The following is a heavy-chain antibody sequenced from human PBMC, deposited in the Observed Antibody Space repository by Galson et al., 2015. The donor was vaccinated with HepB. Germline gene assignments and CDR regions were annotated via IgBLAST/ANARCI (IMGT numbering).Heavy chain of an antibody. V-gene: IGHV3-21*01. J-gene: IGHJ4*02. Sequence: SLRLSCAASGFTFSSYDMNWVRQAPGKGLEWVSSITSRSSHIYYADSVKGRFTISRDNAKNSLYLQMNSLRVEDTAVYYCARRGWGVLMLYPNNEATGITPLDYWGQGTLVTVSS. CDR3: ARRGWGVLMLYPNNEATGITPLDY. D-gene: IGHD2-8*01. CDR1: GFTFSSYD. CDR2: ITSRSSHI.